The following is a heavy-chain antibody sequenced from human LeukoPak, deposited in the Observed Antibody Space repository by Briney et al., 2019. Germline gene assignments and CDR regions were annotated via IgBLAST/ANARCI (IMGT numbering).Heavy chain of an antibody. CDR3: ARTGGSGNWFES. D-gene: IGHD3-10*01. V-gene: IGHV4-59*01. Sequence: PSETLSLTCTVSGGSISSYYWSWIRQAPGKGLEWIGYIYYTGSTDYNPSLKSRVTISVDTSENQFSLKLESVTAADTAVYYCARTGGSGNWFESWGQGTLVIVSS. CDR1: GGSISSYY. CDR2: IYYTGST. J-gene: IGHJ5*01.